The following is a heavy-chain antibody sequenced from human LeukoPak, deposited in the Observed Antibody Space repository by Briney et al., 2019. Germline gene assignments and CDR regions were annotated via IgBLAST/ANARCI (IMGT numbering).Heavy chain of an antibody. V-gene: IGHV1-24*01. Sequence: ASVRVSCKVSGYTLTQLSMHWVRQAPGKGLEWMGGFDPEDGETIYAQKFQGRVTMTEDTFTDTAYMELSSLRSDDTAVYYCATDSGTYFLFWGQGTLVTVSS. J-gene: IGHJ4*02. CDR2: FDPEDGET. CDR1: GYTLTQLS. D-gene: IGHD1-26*01. CDR3: ATDSGTYFLF.